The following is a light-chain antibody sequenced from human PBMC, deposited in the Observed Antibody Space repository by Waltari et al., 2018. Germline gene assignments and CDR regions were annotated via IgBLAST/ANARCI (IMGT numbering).Light chain of an antibody. CDR1: SGSLPTSDY. Sequence: QTVVTQEPAFSVSPGGTITPPCALTSGSLPTSDYPIWYQQTPGQAPRTLIYSTNIRSSGVPDRVSGSIIGNKAALTITGAQADDESDYYCVLYGGNGIWVFGGGTRLTVL. CDR2: STN. V-gene: IGLV8-61*01. J-gene: IGLJ3*02. CDR3: VLYGGNGIWV.